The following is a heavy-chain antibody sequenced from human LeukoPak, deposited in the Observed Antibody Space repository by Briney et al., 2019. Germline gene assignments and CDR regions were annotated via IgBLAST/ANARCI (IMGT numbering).Heavy chain of an antibody. CDR1: GFSFSRFG. D-gene: IGHD2-21*02. V-gene: IGHV3-21*05. CDR2: ISSTSGDV. J-gene: IGHJ4*02. CDR3: ATSAHIEVGTAPPPDY. Sequence: GGSLRLSCVASGFSFSRFGMNWVRQAPGKALEWVSHISSTSGDVYYADSVKGRFTISRDNSKNTLYLQMSGLRAEDTAVYYCATSAHIEVGTAPPPDYWGQGTLVTVTS.